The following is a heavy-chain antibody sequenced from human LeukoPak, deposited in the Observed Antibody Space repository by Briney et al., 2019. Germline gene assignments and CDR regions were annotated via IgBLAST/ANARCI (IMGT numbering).Heavy chain of an antibody. D-gene: IGHD2-8*01. CDR2: IWYDGSNK. CDR1: GFTFSSYG. J-gene: IGHJ6*04. Sequence: HPGGSLRLSCAASGFTFSSYGMNWVRQPPGKGLEWVAVIWYDGSNKYYADSVKRRFTISRDNSKQPLYLQVTSLCAGDTAGYYCAKDGHAVSRVYGVYYYYCMDVWGKGTTVTVSS. V-gene: IGHV3-33*06. CDR3: AKDGHAVSRVYGVYYYYCMDV.